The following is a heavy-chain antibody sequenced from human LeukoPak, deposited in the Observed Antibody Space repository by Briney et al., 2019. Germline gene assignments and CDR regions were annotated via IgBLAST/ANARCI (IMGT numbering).Heavy chain of an antibody. Sequence: SQTLSLTCTVSGGSISSGSYYWSWIRQPAGKGLEWIGRIYTSGSTNYNPSLKSRVTISVDTSKNQFSLKLSSVTAADTAVYHCARDFIVATIGPLDYWGQGTLVTVSS. J-gene: IGHJ4*02. CDR1: GGSISSGSYY. CDR2: IYTSGST. CDR3: ARDFIVATIGPLDY. V-gene: IGHV4-61*02. D-gene: IGHD5-12*01.